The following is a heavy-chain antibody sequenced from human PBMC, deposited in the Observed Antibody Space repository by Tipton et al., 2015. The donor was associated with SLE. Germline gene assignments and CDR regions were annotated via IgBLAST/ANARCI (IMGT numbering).Heavy chain of an antibody. CDR3: ARDTEYSSGWPSFDY. J-gene: IGHJ4*02. CDR1: GFTFSSYS. V-gene: IGHV3-21*01. Sequence: QLVQSGGGLVKPGGSLRLSCAASGFTFSSYSMNWVRQAPGKGLEWVSSISSSRSYIYYADSVKGRCTISRDNAKNSLYLQMNSLGAEDTAVYDCARDTEYSSGWPSFDYWGQGTLVTVSS. CDR2: ISSSRSYI. D-gene: IGHD6-19*01.